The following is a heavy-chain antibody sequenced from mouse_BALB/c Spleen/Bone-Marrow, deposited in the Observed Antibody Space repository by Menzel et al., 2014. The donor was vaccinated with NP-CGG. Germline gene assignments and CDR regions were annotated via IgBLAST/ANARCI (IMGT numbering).Heavy chain of an antibody. V-gene: IGHV1-67*01. J-gene: IGHJ4*01. Sequence: VQLRQSGAELVRPGVSVKISCKGSGYTFTDYSIHWVRQSHAKSLEWIGVISTYYGDANYDQKFKGKATMTVDKSSSTAYMELARLTSEDSAIYYCARRGSMDYWGQGTSVTVSS. CDR1: GYTFTDYS. CDR2: ISTYYGDA. CDR3: ARRGSMDY.